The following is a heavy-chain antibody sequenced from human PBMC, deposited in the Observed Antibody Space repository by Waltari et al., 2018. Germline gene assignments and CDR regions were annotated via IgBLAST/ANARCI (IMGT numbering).Heavy chain of an antibody. D-gene: IGHD6-19*01. J-gene: IGHJ4*02. Sequence: EVQVVESGGDLVHPGGSLKLTCAATAFSLRGSSIPWVRQTSGKGLEWVGRIRREPYNYATAYSASVKGRFTISRDDSKNTAFLQMNSLMTEDTAVYYCSGGEVTGTDFWGQGTLVTVSS. CDR1: AFSLRGSS. CDR3: SGGEVTGTDF. CDR2: IRREPYNYAT. V-gene: IGHV3-73*01.